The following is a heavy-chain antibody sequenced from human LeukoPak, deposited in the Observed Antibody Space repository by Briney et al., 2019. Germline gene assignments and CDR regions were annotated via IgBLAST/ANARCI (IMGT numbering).Heavy chain of an antibody. CDR3: THNGWYGDYLIYYYYYYYMDA. D-gene: IGHD4-17*01. Sequence: PGGSLRLSCAASGFTFSSYSMNWVRQAPGKGLEWVGRIKSKTDGGTTDYAAPVKGRFTISRDDSKNTLYLQMNSLKTEDTAVYYCTHNGWYGDYLIYYYYYYYMDAWGKGTTVTISS. CDR1: GFTFSSYS. V-gene: IGHV3-15*01. CDR2: IKSKTDGGTT. J-gene: IGHJ6*03.